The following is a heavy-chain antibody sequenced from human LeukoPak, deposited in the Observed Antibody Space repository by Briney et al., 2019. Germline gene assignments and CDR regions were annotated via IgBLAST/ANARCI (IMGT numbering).Heavy chain of an antibody. Sequence: ASVKVSCKASGYIFTGYYMHWVRQAPGQGLEWMGWINPNSGGADYAQNFQGRVTMTRDTSISTAYMTLNRLRSEDTAVYYCARAKSSGWYPYYYYYMDVWGKGTTVTISS. CDR1: GYIFTGYY. CDR3: ARAKSSGWYPYYYYYMDV. CDR2: INPNSGGA. V-gene: IGHV1-2*02. J-gene: IGHJ6*03. D-gene: IGHD6-19*01.